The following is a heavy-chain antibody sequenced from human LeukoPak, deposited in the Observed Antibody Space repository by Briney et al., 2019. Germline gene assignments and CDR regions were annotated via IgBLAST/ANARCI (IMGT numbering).Heavy chain of an antibody. CDR3: ASNHGGSSGLGYYYYGMDV. V-gene: IGHV3-66*01. CDR2: IYSGGST. CDR1: GFTVSSNY. D-gene: IGHD4-23*01. Sequence: GGSLRLSCAASGFTVSSNYMSWVRQAPGKGLEWVSVIYSGGSTYYADSVKGRFTISRDNSKNTLYLQMNSLRAEDTAVYYCASNHGGSSGLGYYYYGMDVWGQGTTVTVSS. J-gene: IGHJ6*02.